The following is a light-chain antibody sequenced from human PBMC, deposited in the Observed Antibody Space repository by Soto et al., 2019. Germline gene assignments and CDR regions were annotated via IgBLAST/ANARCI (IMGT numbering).Light chain of an antibody. Sequence: EIVMTQSPATLSVSPGERATLSCRATQSILRNLAWYQHKPGQPPRLLIYGASTRATGIPGRFSGSGSGTEFTLTMSGVEPEDSAMYFCQKYDTSPYTFGQGTKLEI. CDR3: QKYDTSPYT. V-gene: IGKV3-15*01. CDR1: QSILRN. J-gene: IGKJ2*01. CDR2: GAS.